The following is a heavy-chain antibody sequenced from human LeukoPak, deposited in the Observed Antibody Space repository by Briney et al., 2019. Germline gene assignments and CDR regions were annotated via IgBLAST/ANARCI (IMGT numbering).Heavy chain of an antibody. J-gene: IGHJ3*02. CDR3: ARMGRITMVPVAFDI. D-gene: IGHD3-10*01. V-gene: IGHV1-8*03. Sequence: ASVKVSCKASGYTFTSYDINWVRQATGQGLEWMGWMNPNSGNTGYAQKFQGRVTITRNTSISTAYMELSSLRSEDTAVYYCARMGRITMVPVAFDIWGQGTMVTVSS. CDR1: GYTFTSYD. CDR2: MNPNSGNT.